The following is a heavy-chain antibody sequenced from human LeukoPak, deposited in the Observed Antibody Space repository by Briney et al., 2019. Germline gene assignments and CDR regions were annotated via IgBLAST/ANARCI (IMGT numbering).Heavy chain of an antibody. CDR2: IYYSGTT. CDR1: GDSINSYY. CDR3: ARLQRITMAGPDYWYFDL. J-gene: IGHJ2*01. V-gene: IGHV4-59*01. Sequence: SETLSLTCTVSGDSINSYYWSWIRQPPEKGLEWIGYIYYSGTTSYNPSLKGRVTISVDTSKTQFSLEMNSVTAVDTAVYYCARLQRITMAGPDYWYFDLWGRGTLVTVSS. D-gene: IGHD3-10*01.